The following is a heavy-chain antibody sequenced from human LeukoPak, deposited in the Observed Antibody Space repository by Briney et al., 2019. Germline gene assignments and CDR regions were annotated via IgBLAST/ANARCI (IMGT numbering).Heavy chain of an antibody. J-gene: IGHJ5*02. CDR1: GYTFTSYD. CDR2: MNPNSGNT. Sequence: ASVKVSCKASGYTFTSYDINWVRQATGQGLEWMGWMNPNSGNTGYAQKFQGRVTITADESTSTAYMELSSLRSEDTAVYYCAREGVLNWFDPWGQGTLVTVSS. V-gene: IGHV1-8*01. CDR3: AREGVLNWFDP.